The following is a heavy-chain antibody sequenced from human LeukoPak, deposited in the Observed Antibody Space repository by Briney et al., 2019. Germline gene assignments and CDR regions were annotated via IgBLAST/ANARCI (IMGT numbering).Heavy chain of an antibody. D-gene: IGHD4-17*01. J-gene: IGHJ5*02. Sequence: GASVKVSCEASGGTFSSYAISWVRQAPGQGLEWMGGIIPIFGTANYAQKFQGRVTITADESTSTAYMELSSLRSEDTAVYYCARGGDYGDYAWFDPWGQGTLVTVSS. V-gene: IGHV1-69*13. CDR2: IIPIFGTA. CDR1: GGTFSSYA. CDR3: ARGGDYGDYAWFDP.